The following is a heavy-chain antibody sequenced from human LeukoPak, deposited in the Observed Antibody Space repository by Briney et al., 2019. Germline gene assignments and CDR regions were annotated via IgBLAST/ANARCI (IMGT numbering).Heavy chain of an antibody. CDR1: GYTFTGYY. Sequence: ASVKVSCKASGYTFTGYYMHWVRQAPGQGLEWMGWINPNSGGTNYAQKFQGRVTMTRDTSISTAYMELSRLRSDDTAVYYCARDWVTMIVVANQPGNWFDPWGQGTLVTVSS. V-gene: IGHV1-2*02. CDR3: ARDWVTMIVVANQPGNWFDP. D-gene: IGHD3-22*01. J-gene: IGHJ5*02. CDR2: INPNSGGT.